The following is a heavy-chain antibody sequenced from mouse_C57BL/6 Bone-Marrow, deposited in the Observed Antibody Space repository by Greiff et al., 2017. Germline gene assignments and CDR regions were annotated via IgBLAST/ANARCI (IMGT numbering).Heavy chain of an antibody. CDR2: ISDGGSYT. D-gene: IGHD2-5*01. V-gene: IGHV5-4*03. CDR3: ARDSNYVCWYFDV. Sequence: EVMLVESGGGLVKPGGSLKLSCAASGFTFSSYAMSWVRQTPEKRLEWVATISDGGSYTYYPDNVKGRFTISRDNAKNTLFLQMTSLRSEDTAMYYCARDSNYVCWYFDVWGTGTTVTVSS. J-gene: IGHJ1*03. CDR1: GFTFSSYA.